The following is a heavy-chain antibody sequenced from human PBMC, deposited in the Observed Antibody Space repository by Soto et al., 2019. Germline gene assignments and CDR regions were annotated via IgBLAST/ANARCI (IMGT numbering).Heavy chain of an antibody. V-gene: IGHV3-30-3*01. CDR3: ANFDAV. Sequence: QVQLVESGGGVVQPAGSVRLSRAASGFSFSYYAMHWVRQVPGNGLEWVALLSSDSNNKYYADSVKGRFTIPRDNSKNRLYLQMNRLRPEDRAAYYFANFDAVGGQGTLVTLSS. J-gene: IGHJ4*02. CDR1: GFSFSYYA. D-gene: IGHD3-9*01. CDR2: LSSDSNNK.